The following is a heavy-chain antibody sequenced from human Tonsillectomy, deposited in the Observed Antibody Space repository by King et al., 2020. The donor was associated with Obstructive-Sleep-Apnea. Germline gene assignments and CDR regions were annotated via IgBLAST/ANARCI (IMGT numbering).Heavy chain of an antibody. CDR2: IRQDGSDK. CDR1: EFTFSNYY. D-gene: IGHD3-9*01. CDR3: TRDYASTGTTGYYGIDY. Sequence: EVQLVESGGGLVQPGGSLRLSCAASEFTFSNYYMSWVRQAPGKGLEWRANIRQDGSDKYYVDSVKGRFTISRDNAKNSLYLQMNSLRAEDTAVYYCTRDYASTGTTGYYGIDYWGQGTLVTVSS. J-gene: IGHJ4*02. V-gene: IGHV3-7*01.